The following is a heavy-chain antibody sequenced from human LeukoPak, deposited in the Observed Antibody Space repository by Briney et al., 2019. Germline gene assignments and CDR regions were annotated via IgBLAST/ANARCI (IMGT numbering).Heavy chain of an antibody. V-gene: IGHV3-23*01. J-gene: IGHJ4*02. CDR3: ARSYYYGSSGHTPNDY. CDR2: ISGSGDNT. CDR1: GFTFSTYA. Sequence: PGGSLRLSCVASGFTFSTYAMTWVRQAPGKGLEWVSVISGSGDNTYSADSVKGRFTISRDNSKNTLYLQMNSLRAEDTPVYYCARSYYYGSSGHTPNDYWGQGTLVTVSS. D-gene: IGHD3-22*01.